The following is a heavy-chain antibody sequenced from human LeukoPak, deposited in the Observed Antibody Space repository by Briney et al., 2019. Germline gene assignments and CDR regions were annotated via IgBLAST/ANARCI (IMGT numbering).Heavy chain of an antibody. CDR3: ARVAVAGTWWSDP. CDR2: ISANNGNT. D-gene: IGHD6-13*01. CDR1: GYTFTSYY. J-gene: IGHJ5*02. Sequence: ASVKVSCKASGYTFTSYYMHWVRQAPGQGLEWMGWISANNGNTNYAQKLQGRVTMTTDASTSTAYMELRSLRSDDAAVYYCARVAVAGTWWSDPWGQGTLVTVSS. V-gene: IGHV1-18*04.